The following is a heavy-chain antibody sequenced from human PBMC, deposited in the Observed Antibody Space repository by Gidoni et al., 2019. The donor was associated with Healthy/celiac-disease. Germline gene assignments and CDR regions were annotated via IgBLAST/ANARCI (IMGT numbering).Heavy chain of an antibody. Sequence: QVQLVESGGGLVKPGGSRRLSCEASGFTFSDDYTTWIRQAPGKGLEWVSSISSSSSSTHYADSVKGRFTISRDNAKNSLYLQMDSLVVADTAVYYFSSVVVGFGDSWGQGTLFTVSS. CDR2: ISSSSSST. CDR1: GFTFSDDY. D-gene: IGHD2-21*01. CDR3: SSVVVGFGDS. V-gene: IGHV3-11*06. J-gene: IGHJ4*02.